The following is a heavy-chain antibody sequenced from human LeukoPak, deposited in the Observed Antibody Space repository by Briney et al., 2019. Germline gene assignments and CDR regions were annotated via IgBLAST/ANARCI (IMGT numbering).Heavy chain of an antibody. Sequence: GESLKISYKGSGYNFANYWIGWVRQMPEKGLEWMGIISPGDSNITYSPSFQDQVTISADKSISTAYLQWSSLKASDTAIYYCARRRGSSSLDYWGQGTLVAVSS. J-gene: IGHJ4*02. CDR1: GYNFANYW. CDR3: ARRRGSSSLDY. V-gene: IGHV5-51*01. CDR2: ISPGDSNI. D-gene: IGHD6-6*01.